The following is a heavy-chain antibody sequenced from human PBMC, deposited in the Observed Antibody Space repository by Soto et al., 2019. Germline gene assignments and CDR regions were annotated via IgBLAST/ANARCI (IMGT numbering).Heavy chain of an antibody. CDR3: ARETLWEGAFDI. CDR2: INSDGSST. J-gene: IGHJ3*02. D-gene: IGHD3-10*01. V-gene: IGHV3-74*01. Sequence: GGSLRLSCAASGFTFSSYWMHWVRQAPGKGLVWVSRINSDGSSTSYADSVKGRFTISRDNAKNTLYLQMNSLRAEDTAVYYCARETLWEGAFDIWGQGTMVTVSS. CDR1: GFTFSSYW.